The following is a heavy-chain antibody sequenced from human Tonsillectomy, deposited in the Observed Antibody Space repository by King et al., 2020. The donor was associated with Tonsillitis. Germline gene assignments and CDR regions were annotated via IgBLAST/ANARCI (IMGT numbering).Heavy chain of an antibody. J-gene: IGHJ4*02. CDR3: ARVHRKYSSGWYFDY. V-gene: IGHV1-18*01. D-gene: IGHD6-19*01. Sequence: VQLVQSGAEVKKPGASVKVSCKASGYTFTSYGISWVRQAPGQGLEWMGWISAYNGNTNFAQKLQGRVTMTTDTSTGTAYMELRSLRSDDTAVYYCARVHRKYSSGWYFDYWGQGTLVTVSS. CDR2: ISAYNGNT. CDR1: GYTFTSYG.